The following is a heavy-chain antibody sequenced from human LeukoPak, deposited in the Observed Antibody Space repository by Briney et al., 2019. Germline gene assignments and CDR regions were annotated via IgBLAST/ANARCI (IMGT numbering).Heavy chain of an antibody. V-gene: IGHV3-23*01. CDR1: GFTFSSYA. CDR2: ISGSGGST. CDR3: AKWGDYDVLTGYYVSDF. D-gene: IGHD3-9*01. J-gene: IGHJ4*02. Sequence: GGSLRLSCAAPGFTFSSYAMSWVRQAPGKGLEWVSAISGSGGSTYYADSVKGRFTISRDCSKNTLYLQMNSLRADDTAVYYCAKWGDYDVLTGYYVSDFWGQGTLVTVSS.